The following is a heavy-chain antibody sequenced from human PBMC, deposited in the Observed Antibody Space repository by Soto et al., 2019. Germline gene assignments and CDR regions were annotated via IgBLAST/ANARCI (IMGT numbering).Heavy chain of an antibody. J-gene: IGHJ4*02. CDR1: GFTFTSSA. CDR3: AGEVEGTAD. D-gene: IGHD2-8*02. CDR2: IVVGSGNT. Sequence: QMQLVQSGPEVKKPGTSVKVSCKASGFTFTSSAVQWVRQARGQRLEWIGWIVVGSGNTNYAQKSQDRVTFARKASIRTGYMGLSSLRSDDTAVYYCAGEVEGTADWGQGTLVTVSS. V-gene: IGHV1-58*01.